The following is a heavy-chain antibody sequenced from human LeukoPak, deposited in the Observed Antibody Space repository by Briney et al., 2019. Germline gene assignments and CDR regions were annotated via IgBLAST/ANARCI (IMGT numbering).Heavy chain of an antibody. CDR3: ARVKDYDILTGYHSGFDY. Sequence: PGGSLRLSCAASGFTFSSYGMSWVRQAPGKGLEWVSAISGSGGSTYYADSVKGRFTISRDNSKNTLYLQMNSLRAEDTAVYFCARVKDYDILTGYHSGFDYWGQGTLVTVSS. CDR1: GFTFSSYG. V-gene: IGHV3-23*01. D-gene: IGHD3-9*01. CDR2: ISGSGGST. J-gene: IGHJ4*02.